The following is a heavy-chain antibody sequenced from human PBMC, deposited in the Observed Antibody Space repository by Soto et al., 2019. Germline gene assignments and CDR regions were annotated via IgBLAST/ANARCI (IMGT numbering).Heavy chain of an antibody. Sequence: QVQLVESGGGVVQPGRSLRLSCAASGFTFSSYGMHWVRQAPGKGLEWVAVISYDGSNKYYADSVKGRFTISRDNSKNTLYLQMNCLRAEDTAVYYCAKGLNSDDWGQPTLVTVSS. CDR3: AKGLNSDD. V-gene: IGHV3-30*18. CDR1: GFTFSSYG. CDR2: ISYDGSNK. J-gene: IGHJ4*02.